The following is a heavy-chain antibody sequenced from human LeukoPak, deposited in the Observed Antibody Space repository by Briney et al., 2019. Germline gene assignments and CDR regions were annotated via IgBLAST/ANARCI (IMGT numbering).Heavy chain of an antibody. Sequence: SETLSLTCAVYGGSFSGYYWTWIRQPPGKGLEWIGEINPSGTTNYNPSLKSRVTISVDRSKNQFSLKLRSVTAADTAVFYCARGQGRDRYNGILDYWGQGALVTVSS. CDR1: GGSFSGYY. CDR3: ARGQGRDRYNGILDY. D-gene: IGHD5-24*01. CDR2: INPSGTT. J-gene: IGHJ4*02. V-gene: IGHV4-34*01.